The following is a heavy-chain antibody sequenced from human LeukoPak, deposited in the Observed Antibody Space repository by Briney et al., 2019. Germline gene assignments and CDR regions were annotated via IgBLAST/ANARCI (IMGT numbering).Heavy chain of an antibody. CDR1: GVSISSSY. V-gene: IGHV4-59*01. Sequence: SETLSLTCTVSGVSISSSYWSWIRQPPGKRLEWIGYIYYNGNTNSNPSLKSRVTISADTSKNQFSLKLSSVTAADTAVYYYVRGNYDNRGYSNAFDIWGQGAMVTVSS. J-gene: IGHJ3*02. CDR3: VRGNYDNRGYSNAFDI. D-gene: IGHD3-22*01. CDR2: IYYNGNT.